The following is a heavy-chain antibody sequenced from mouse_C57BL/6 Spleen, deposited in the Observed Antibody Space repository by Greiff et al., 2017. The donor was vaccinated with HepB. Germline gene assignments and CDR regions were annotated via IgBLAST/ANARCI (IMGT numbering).Heavy chain of an antibody. CDR1: GYTFTSYW. V-gene: IGHV1-69*01. Sequence: QVQLQQPGAELVMPGASVKLSCKASGYTFTSYWMHWVKQRPGQGLEWIGEIDPSDSYTNYNQKFKGKSTLTVDKSSSTAYMQLSSLTSEDSAIYDCARSSYGAWFAYWGQGTLVTVSA. J-gene: IGHJ3*01. CDR2: IDPSDSYT. CDR3: ARSSYGAWFAY. D-gene: IGHD1-1*01.